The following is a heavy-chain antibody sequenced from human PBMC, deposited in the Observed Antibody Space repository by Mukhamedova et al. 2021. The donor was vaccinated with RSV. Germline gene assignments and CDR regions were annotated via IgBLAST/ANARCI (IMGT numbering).Heavy chain of an antibody. Sequence: EYMGWINTNTGSPTYGQGFTGRFVFSLDTSVNTAYLQISSLKAEDTAMYYCARDFSGYYDYSGQGTLVTVSS. V-gene: IGHV7-4-1*02. D-gene: IGHD3-22*01. J-gene: IGHJ4*02. CDR2: INTNTGSP. CDR3: ARDFSGYYDY.